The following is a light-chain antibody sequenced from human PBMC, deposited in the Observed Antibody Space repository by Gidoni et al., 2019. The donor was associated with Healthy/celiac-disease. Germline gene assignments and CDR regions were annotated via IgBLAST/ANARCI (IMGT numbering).Light chain of an antibody. J-gene: IGLJ2*01. Sequence: QSALTQPASVSGSPGQSITIPCTGTSSDVGGYNYVFWYQQHPGKAPKLIIYDVSNRPSGVSNRFSGSKSGNPASLTISGLQAEDEADYYCSSYTSSSTLGVVFGGGTKLTVL. CDR3: SSYTSSSTLGVV. CDR1: SSDVGGYNY. V-gene: IGLV2-14*01. CDR2: DVS.